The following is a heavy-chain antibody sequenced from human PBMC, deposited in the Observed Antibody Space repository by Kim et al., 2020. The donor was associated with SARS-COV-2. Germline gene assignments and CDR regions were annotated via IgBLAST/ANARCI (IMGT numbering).Heavy chain of an antibody. Sequence: GGSLRLSCAASGFTFGDYAMHWVRQAPGKGLEWVSGISWNSGSIGYADSVKGRFTISRDNAKNSLYLQMNSLRAEDTALYYCAKVGLEFYYYYGMDVWGQGTTVTVSS. V-gene: IGHV3-9*01. CDR2: ISWNSGSI. CDR3: AKVGLEFYYYYGMDV. CDR1: GFTFGDYA. J-gene: IGHJ6*02.